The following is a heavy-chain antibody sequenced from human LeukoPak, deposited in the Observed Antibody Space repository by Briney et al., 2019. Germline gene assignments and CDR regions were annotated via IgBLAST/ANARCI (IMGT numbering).Heavy chain of an antibody. CDR3: AKVQRYQLLRGYFDY. CDR2: ISYDGSSK. CDR1: GFTFSSYG. D-gene: IGHD2-2*01. Sequence: GGSLRLSCAASGFTFSSYGMHWVRQAPGKGLEWVAVISYDGSSKYYADSVKGRFTISRDNSKNTLYLQMNSLRAEDTAVYYCAKVQRYQLLRGYFDYWGQGTLVTVSS. V-gene: IGHV3-30*18. J-gene: IGHJ4*02.